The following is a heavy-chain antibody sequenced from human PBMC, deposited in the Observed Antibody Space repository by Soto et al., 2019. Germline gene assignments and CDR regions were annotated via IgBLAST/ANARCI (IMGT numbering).Heavy chain of an antibody. D-gene: IGHD3-9*01. CDR3: ARVRDKYDSLTGYYSVGHCYFEY. Sequence: PEETLSLTCTVSGGSVSSGSYYWSWIRQPPGKGLEWIGYIYYSGSTNYNPSLKSRVTISVDTSNNQFSLKLRSVAAADTAVYYCARVRDKYDSLTGYYSVGHCYFEYWGQGTRVTVSS. CDR1: GGSVSSGSYY. V-gene: IGHV4-61*01. CDR2: IYYSGST. J-gene: IGHJ4*02.